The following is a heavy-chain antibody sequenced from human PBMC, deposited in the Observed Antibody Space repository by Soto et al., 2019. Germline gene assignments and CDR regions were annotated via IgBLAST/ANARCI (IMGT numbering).Heavy chain of an antibody. CDR3: ARAGFTQTNALEI. D-gene: IGHD7-27*01. V-gene: IGHV3-74*01. Sequence: GGSLRLSCTASGFTFNSDWMHWVRQTPGEGLVWVSRINGDGSSTSYADSVKGRFTISRDNAKNTLYLQMTSLGAGDTAVYFCARAGFTQTNALEIWGQGTMVTVSS. CDR1: GFTFNSDW. CDR2: INGDGSST. J-gene: IGHJ3*02.